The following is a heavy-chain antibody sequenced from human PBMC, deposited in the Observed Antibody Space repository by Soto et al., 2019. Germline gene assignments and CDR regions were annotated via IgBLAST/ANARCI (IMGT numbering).Heavy chain of an antibody. CDR1: GFMFNTYA. V-gene: IGHV3-23*01. CDR2: ITNTGGGT. Sequence: EVQLLESGGGLVQPGGSLRLSCAASGFMFNTYAMTWVRQAPAKGLEWVATITNTGGGTYYAASVKGRFTTSRDNSNNRLDLQMYSLRAEDTAFYCGANRPRYYNMVVWGQGTTVTVS. J-gene: IGHJ6*02. CDR3: ANRPRYYNMVV.